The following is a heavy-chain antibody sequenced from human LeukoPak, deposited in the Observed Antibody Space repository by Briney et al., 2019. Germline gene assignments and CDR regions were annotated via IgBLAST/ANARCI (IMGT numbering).Heavy chain of an antibody. CDR2: ISGSGYST. CDR1: GFTFSTYA. CDR3: ARDTKSFDY. D-gene: IGHD1-1*01. V-gene: IGHV3-23*01. J-gene: IGHJ4*02. Sequence: PGGSLRLSCAASGFTFSTYAMNWVRQAPGKGLEWVSGISGSGYSTYYADSVKGRFTISRDNSRNTLYLQMNSLRAEDTAVYYCARDTKSFDYWGQGTLVIVSS.